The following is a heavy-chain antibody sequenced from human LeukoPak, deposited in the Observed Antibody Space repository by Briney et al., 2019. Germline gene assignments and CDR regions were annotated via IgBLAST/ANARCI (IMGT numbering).Heavy chain of an antibody. J-gene: IGHJ6*02. CDR1: GYSFTGQY. D-gene: IGHD1-14*01. Sequence: ASVTVSCTASGYSFTGQYIYWVRQAPGQGLEWMGRITPHNGDTNDAQRFQGRVTVTSDTSISTAFMELSSLRSDDTAVYYCARGAGPVSTPDYYFNGLDVWGQGTTVTVSS. CDR3: ARGAGPVSTPDYYFNGLDV. V-gene: IGHV1-2*06. CDR2: ITPHNGDT.